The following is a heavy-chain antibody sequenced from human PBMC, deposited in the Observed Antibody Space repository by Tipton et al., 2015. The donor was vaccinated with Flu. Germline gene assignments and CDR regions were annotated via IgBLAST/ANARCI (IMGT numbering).Heavy chain of an antibody. V-gene: IGHV3-48*03. Sequence: SLRLSCAASGFTFSDYELTWVRQAPGKGLEWVSYISNSGGSIYYADSLKGRFTISRDNAKNSLYLQMNSLRAEDTAVYYCARGGANYFWGQGTLVTVS. CDR1: GFTFSDYE. D-gene: IGHD1-26*01. CDR2: ISNSGGSI. J-gene: IGHJ4*02. CDR3: ARGGANYF.